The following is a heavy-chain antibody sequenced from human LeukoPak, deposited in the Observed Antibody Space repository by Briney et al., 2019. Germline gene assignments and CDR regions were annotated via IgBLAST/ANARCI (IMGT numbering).Heavy chain of an antibody. J-gene: IGHJ4*02. V-gene: IGHV4-34*01. Sequence: SETLSLTCAVYGGSFSGYYWSWIRQPPGKGLEWIGGINHSGSTNYNPSLKSRVTISVDTSKNQFSLKLSSVTAADTAVYYCANRVAAASTFGYWGQGTLVTVSS. CDR3: ANRVAAASTFGY. CDR2: INHSGST. CDR1: GGSFSGYY. D-gene: IGHD2-15*01.